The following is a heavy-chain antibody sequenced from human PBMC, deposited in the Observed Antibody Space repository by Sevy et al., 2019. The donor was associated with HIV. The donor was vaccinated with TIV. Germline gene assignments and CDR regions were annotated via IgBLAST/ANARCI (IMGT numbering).Heavy chain of an antibody. CDR1: GFTFSNYA. J-gene: IGHJ6*02. Sequence: GGSLRLSCAASGFTFSNYAIDWVRQAPGKGLEWVAVISYDGTNKKYADSLKGRFTISRDNSKNTLYLQMNSLSAEDTAVYYCARDLGYCTTTNCPRGVYYYYGMDVWGQGTTVTVSS. CDR2: ISYDGTNK. CDR3: ARDLGYCTTTNCPRGVYYYYGMDV. V-gene: IGHV3-30*04. D-gene: IGHD2-2*01.